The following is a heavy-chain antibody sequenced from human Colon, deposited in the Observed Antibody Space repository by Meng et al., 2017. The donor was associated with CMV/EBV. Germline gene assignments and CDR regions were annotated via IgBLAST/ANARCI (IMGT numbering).Heavy chain of an antibody. D-gene: IGHD2-21*01. Sequence: TSTTYTNSWLRQAPGQGLEWVGRYIPMLGIANYAQNFQGRVTLTADKSSGTAFMEVTGLRHEDTAVYYCARDQGEIATSVQAYWFGPWGQGTLVTVSS. V-gene: IGHV1-69*04. CDR2: YIPMLGIA. CDR1: TSTTYT. CDR3: ARDQGEIATSVQAYWFGP. J-gene: IGHJ5*01.